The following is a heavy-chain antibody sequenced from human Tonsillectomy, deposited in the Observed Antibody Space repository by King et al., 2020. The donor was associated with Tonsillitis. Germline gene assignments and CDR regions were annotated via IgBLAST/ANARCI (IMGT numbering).Heavy chain of an antibody. D-gene: IGHD3-10*01. CDR3: ARVRYGSRNNWFDP. V-gene: IGHV4-59*01. J-gene: IGHJ5*02. CDR1: GGSISSYY. CDR2: IYYSGST. Sequence: VQLQESGPGLVKPSETLSLTCTVSGGSISSYYWSWIRQPPGKGLEWIGYIYYSGSTNYNPSLKSRVTISVDTSKNQFSLKLSSVTAADTAVYYCARVRYGSRNNWFDPWGQGTLVTVSS.